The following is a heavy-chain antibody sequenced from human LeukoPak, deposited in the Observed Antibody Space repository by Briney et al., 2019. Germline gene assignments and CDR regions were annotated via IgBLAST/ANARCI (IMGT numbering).Heavy chain of an antibody. CDR2: IKSKTDGGTT. CDR1: GFTFSNAW. CDR3: ARDRYYYDSSGYFLY. J-gene: IGHJ4*02. Sequence: PGGSLRLSCAASGFTFSNAWMSWVRQAPGKGLEWVGRIKSKTDGGTTDYAAPVKGRFTISRDDSKNTLYLQMNSLRAEDTAVYYCARDRYYYDSSGYFLYWGQGTLVTVSS. V-gene: IGHV3-15*01. D-gene: IGHD3-22*01.